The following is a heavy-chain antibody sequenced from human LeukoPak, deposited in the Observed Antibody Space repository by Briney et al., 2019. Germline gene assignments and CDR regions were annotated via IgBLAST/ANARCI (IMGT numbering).Heavy chain of an antibody. J-gene: IGHJ4*02. CDR3: ARSMPNQFRGSFDT. CDR2: ITDTGTAT. D-gene: IGHD3-10*01. CDR1: GFTFSTFA. Sequence: GGSLRLSCAASGFTFSTFAMSWVRQPPGKGLEWVSAITDTGTATYYAGSVKGRFTISRDNSKNTLYLQMNSLRADDTAVYYCARSMPNQFRGSFDTWGQGALVTVSS. V-gene: IGHV3-23*01.